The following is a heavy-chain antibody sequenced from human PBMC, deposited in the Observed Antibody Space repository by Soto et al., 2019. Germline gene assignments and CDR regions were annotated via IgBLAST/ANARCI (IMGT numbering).Heavy chain of an antibody. CDR3: ATLKPTPNAYYYYYYMDV. V-gene: IGHV1-24*01. CDR1: GYTLTELS. J-gene: IGHJ6*03. Sequence: ASVKVSCKVSGYTLTELSMHWVRQAPGKGLEWMGGFDPEDGETIYAQKIQGRVTMTEDTSTDTAYMELSSLRSEDTALYYCATLKPTPNAYYYYYYMDVWGKGTTVTSP. CDR2: FDPEDGET.